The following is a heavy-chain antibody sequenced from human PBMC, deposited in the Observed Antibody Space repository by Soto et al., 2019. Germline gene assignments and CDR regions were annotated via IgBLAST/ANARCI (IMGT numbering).Heavy chain of an antibody. V-gene: IGHV3-23*01. Sequence: EVQLLESGGGLGQPGGSLRLSCVASGFTFSNYAMSWVRQAPGKGLEWVSVVSGGGGSTYYADSVKGRFTISRDTSKNTLYLQMNSLRAEDTAVYFCAKERYSSSWYGGDYWGQGTLVTVSS. CDR3: AKERYSSSWYGGDY. J-gene: IGHJ4*02. CDR1: GFTFSNYA. CDR2: VSGGGGST. D-gene: IGHD6-13*01.